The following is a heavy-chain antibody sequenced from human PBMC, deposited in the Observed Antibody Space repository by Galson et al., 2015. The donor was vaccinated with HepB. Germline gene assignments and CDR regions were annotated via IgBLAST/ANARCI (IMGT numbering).Heavy chain of an antibody. CDR2: ISSSSSII. Sequence: SLRLSCAASGFTFSHYNMNWVRQAPGKGLEWVSYISSSSSIIYYADSVRGRFTISRDNAKNSLYLQMNSLRAEDTAVYYCAILGGFSGYDLSWASPFPNYNWFDPWGQGTLVTVPS. CDR3: AILGGFSGYDLSWASPFPNYNWFDP. CDR1: GFTFSHYN. J-gene: IGHJ5*02. D-gene: IGHD5-12*01. V-gene: IGHV3-48*01.